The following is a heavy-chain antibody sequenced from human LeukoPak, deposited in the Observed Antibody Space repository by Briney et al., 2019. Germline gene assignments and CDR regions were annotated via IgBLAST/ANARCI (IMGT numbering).Heavy chain of an antibody. V-gene: IGHV4-4*07. CDR3: ARQDRTTVTTFDY. D-gene: IGHD4-17*01. CDR1: GDSISGYY. Sequence: SETLSLTCTVSGDSISGYYWSWIRQPAGKGLEWIGRIYTSGITNYNPSLTRRVTMSVDTSKNQFSLNLSSVTAADTAIYYCARQDRTTVTTFDYWGQGTLVTVSS. J-gene: IGHJ4*02. CDR2: IYTSGIT.